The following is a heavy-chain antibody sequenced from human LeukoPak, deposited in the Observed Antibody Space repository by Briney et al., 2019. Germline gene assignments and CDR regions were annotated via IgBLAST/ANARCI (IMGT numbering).Heavy chain of an antibody. CDR3: TRVRLGASTRYFDY. J-gene: IGHJ4*02. CDR1: GFSFSDHY. CDR2: IRNKANSYGT. D-gene: IGHD1-26*01. Sequence: GGSLRLSCAASGFSFSDHYMDWVRLAPGKGLEWVGRIRNKANSYGTEYAASVKGSFTISRDDSKDSLYLQMNSLRSEDTAQYYCTRVRLGASTRYFDYWGQGTLVTVSS. V-gene: IGHV3-72*01.